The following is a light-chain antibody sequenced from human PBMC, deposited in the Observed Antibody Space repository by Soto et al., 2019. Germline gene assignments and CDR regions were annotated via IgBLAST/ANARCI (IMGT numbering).Light chain of an antibody. CDR3: HQYDSSPLT. J-gene: IGKJ4*01. Sequence: EIVLTQSPGTLSLSPGERATLSCRASQSVSSSYLAWYQQKPGQAPRLLIYGASSRATGIPGRFSGSGSRTVFTLTISRLEPEDFAVYYCHQYDSSPLTFGGGTKVEIK. CDR1: QSVSSSY. CDR2: GAS. V-gene: IGKV3-20*01.